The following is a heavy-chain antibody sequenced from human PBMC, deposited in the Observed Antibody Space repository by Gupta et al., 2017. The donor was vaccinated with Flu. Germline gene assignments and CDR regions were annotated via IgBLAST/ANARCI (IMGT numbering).Heavy chain of an antibody. D-gene: IGHD2-8*02. Sequence: EMKLVESGGGLVQPGGSLKLSCAASGFDFSDSAMHWVRQSSGKGLERIGRIGSRANSYATTMAASVRGRFTISRDDSRNTTFLQMNSLKSEDTAVYSCTSRPDGYCAGSRCPTFDPWGQGTVVTVSS. CDR2: IGSRANSYAT. V-gene: IGHV3-73*02. CDR3: TSRPDGYCAGSRCPTFDP. J-gene: IGHJ5*02. CDR1: GFDFSDSA.